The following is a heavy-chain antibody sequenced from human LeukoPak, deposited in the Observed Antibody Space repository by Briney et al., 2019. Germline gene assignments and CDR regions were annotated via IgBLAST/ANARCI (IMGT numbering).Heavy chain of an antibody. Sequence: GRSLRLSCAASKFMFSAYNMHWVRQAPGKGLEWVAVISYDGSNKHYADSVKGRLTISRDNSKNTMYLQMNSLRIEDTAVYYCARDRGWAFDIWGQGTMVTVSS. CDR1: KFMFSAYN. CDR3: ARDRGWAFDI. V-gene: IGHV3-30-3*01. J-gene: IGHJ3*02. CDR2: ISYDGSNK.